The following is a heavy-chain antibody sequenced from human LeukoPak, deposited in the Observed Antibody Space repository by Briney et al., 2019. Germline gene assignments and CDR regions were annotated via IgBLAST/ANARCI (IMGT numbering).Heavy chain of an antibody. J-gene: IGHJ6*03. CDR2: IYSGGST. CDR1: AFTVSNNY. V-gene: IGHV3-66*02. CDR3: ARLVSYYYYYMDV. Sequence: GGSLRLSCAASAFTVSNNYMSWVRQAPGKGLEWDSVIYSGGSTYYTDSVKGRFTISRDNSKNTVYLQMNSLRGEDTAVYYCARLVSYYYYYMDVWGKGTTVTVSS.